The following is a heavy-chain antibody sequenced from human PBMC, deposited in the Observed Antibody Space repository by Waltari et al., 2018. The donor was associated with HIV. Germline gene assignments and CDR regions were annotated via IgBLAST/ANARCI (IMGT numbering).Heavy chain of an antibody. CDR2: ISSSSSTI. CDR3: ARDQVDYGDYYYYGMDV. Sequence: EVQLVESGGGLVQPGGSLRLSCAASGFTFSSYSMNWVRQAPGKGLEWVSYISSSSSTIYYADSVKGRFTISRDNAKNSLYLQMNSLRAEDTAVYYCARDQVDYGDYYYYGMDVWGQGTTVTVSS. CDR1: GFTFSSYS. D-gene: IGHD4-17*01. J-gene: IGHJ6*02. V-gene: IGHV3-48*01.